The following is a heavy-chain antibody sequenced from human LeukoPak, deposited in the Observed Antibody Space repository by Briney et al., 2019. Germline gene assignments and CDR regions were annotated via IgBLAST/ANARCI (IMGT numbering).Heavy chain of an antibody. CDR2: IIPIFGIA. CDR3: ARADCSGSSCTGSFDY. V-gene: IGHV1-69*04. J-gene: IGHJ4*02. D-gene: IGHD2-15*01. CDR1: GGTFSSYA. Sequence: SVKVSCKASGGTFSSYAISWVRQAPGQGLEWMGRIIPIFGIANYAQKFQGRVTITADKSTSTAYMELSSLRSEDTAVYYCARADCSGSSCTGSFDYWGQGTLVTVSS.